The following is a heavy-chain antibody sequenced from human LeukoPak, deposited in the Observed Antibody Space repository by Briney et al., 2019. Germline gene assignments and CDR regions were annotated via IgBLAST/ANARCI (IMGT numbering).Heavy chain of an antibody. J-gene: IGHJ6*02. CDR1: GYTFTSYD. Sequence: GASVKVSYKASGYTFTSYDINWVRQATGQGLEWMGWMNPNSGNTGYAQKFQGRVTMTRNTSISTAYMELSSLRSEDTAVYYCAREFVYDFWSGYPYYYYYGMDVWGQGTTVTVSS. D-gene: IGHD3-3*01. V-gene: IGHV1-8*01. CDR3: AREFVYDFWSGYPYYYYYGMDV. CDR2: MNPNSGNT.